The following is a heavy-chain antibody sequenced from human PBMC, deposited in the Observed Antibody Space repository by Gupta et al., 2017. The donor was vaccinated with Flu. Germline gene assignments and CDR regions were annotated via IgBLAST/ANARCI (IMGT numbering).Heavy chain of an antibody. CDR1: GYSISSGYY. Sequence: QVQLQESGPGLVKPSETLSLTCAVSGYSISSGYYWGWIRQPPGKGLEWIGSIYHSGSTYYNPSLKSRVTISVDTSKNQFSLKLSSVTAADTAVYYCARDSPDPDYWGQGTLVTVSS. J-gene: IGHJ4*02. V-gene: IGHV4-38-2*02. CDR3: ARDSPDPDY. CDR2: IYHSGST.